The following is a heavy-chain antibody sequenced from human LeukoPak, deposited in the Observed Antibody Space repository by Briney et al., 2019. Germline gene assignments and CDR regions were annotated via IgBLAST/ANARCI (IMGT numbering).Heavy chain of an antibody. D-gene: IGHD3-16*01. Sequence: QPGGSLRLSCAASGFTFSNYAMSWVRQAPGKGLEWVSTISGSGGNTYCADSVKGRFTISRDNSKNTLYLQMNSLRAEDTAVYYCAKDLQDDLGTSWGQGTLVTVSS. CDR1: GFTFSNYA. J-gene: IGHJ1*01. V-gene: IGHV3-23*01. CDR3: AKDLQDDLGTS. CDR2: ISGSGGNT.